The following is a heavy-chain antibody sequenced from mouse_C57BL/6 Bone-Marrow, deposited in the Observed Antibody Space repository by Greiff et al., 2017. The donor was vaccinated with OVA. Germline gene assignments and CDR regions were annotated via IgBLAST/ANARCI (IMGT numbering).Heavy chain of an antibody. CDR1: GYTFTSYT. V-gene: IGHV1-4*01. CDR2: INPSSGYT. J-gene: IGHJ2*01. Sequence: VQLQQSGAELARPGASVKMSCKASGYTFTSYTMHWVKQRPGQGLEWIGYINPSSGYTKYNQKFKDKATLTADQSSSTAYMQRSSLTSEDSAVYYCARWPNCYYFDYWVQGTTLTVSS. CDR3: ARWPNCYYFDY. D-gene: IGHD4-1*01.